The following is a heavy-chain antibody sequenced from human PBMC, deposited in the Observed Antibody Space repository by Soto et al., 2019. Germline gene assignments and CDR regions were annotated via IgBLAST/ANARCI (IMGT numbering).Heavy chain of an antibody. J-gene: IGHJ4*02. D-gene: IGHD3-10*01. Sequence: QVQLVESGGGVVQPGRSLRLSCAASGFTFSKYGMHWVRQAPGKGLEWVAVLSYDGRDKHYADSVKGRFTISRDNSKNTLYLQMNSLRAEDTAVYYCAKDRDTYGSSYYFDYWGQGTLVTVSS. V-gene: IGHV3-30*18. CDR3: AKDRDTYGSSYYFDY. CDR2: LSYDGRDK. CDR1: GFTFSKYG.